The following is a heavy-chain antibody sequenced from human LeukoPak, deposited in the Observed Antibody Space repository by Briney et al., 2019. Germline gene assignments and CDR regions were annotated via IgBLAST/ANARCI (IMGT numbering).Heavy chain of an antibody. D-gene: IGHD2-15*01. CDR3: STEGYCSDGSCAGFDH. J-gene: IGHJ4*02. CDR2: IKSKTDGGTT. V-gene: IGHV3-15*01. Sequence: GGSLRLSCAASGFTFSSAWMSWVRQAPGKGLEWVARIKSKTDGGTTDYAAPVKGRFTISRDDSKNMVYLQMNSLKTEDTALYYCSTEGYCSDGSCAGFDHWGQGTLVTVSS. CDR1: GFTFSSAW.